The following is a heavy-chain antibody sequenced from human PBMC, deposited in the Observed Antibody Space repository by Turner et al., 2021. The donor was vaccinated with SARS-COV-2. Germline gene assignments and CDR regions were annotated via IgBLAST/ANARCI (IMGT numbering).Heavy chain of an antibody. Sequence: QLQLLESGPGLVEPSVTLSLTCTVSGASVNNSAYYWAWHRQPPEKGLTWHGNIYYSGTSYYNPSLKSRVTISLDTSKNQFSLTLTSVTAADTSVYFCARDTRVVPLWVDSWGQGTLVTVSS. V-gene: IGHV4-39*02. J-gene: IGHJ4*02. CDR1: GASVNNSAYY. D-gene: IGHD2-2*01. CDR2: IYYSGTS. CDR3: ARDTRVVPLWVDS.